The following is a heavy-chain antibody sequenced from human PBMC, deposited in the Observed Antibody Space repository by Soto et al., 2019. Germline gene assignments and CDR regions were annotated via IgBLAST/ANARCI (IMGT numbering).Heavy chain of an antibody. CDR1: GFTFSDYY. CDR3: ARELTVTTVTTGRYYYYGMDV. V-gene: IGHV3-11*01. J-gene: IGHJ6*02. Sequence: VQLVESGGGSVQPGGSPRLSCVASGFTFSDYYMSWIRQAPGKGLEWVSYISSSGSTIYYADSVKGRFTISRDNAKNSLYLQMNSLRAEDTAVYYCARELTVTTVTTGRYYYYGMDVWGQGTTVTVSS. D-gene: IGHD4-17*01. CDR2: ISSSGSTI.